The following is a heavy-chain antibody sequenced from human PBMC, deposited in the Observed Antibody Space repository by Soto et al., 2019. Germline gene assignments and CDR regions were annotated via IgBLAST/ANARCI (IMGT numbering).Heavy chain of an antibody. Sequence: SETLSLTCTVSGGSISSYYWSWIRQPPGKGLEWIGYIYYSGSTNYNPSLKSRVTISVDTSKNQFSLKLSSVTAADTAVYYCARADGSGSYHYYMDVWGKGTTVTVSS. CDR3: ARADGSGSYHYYMDV. J-gene: IGHJ6*03. D-gene: IGHD3-10*01. CDR1: GGSISSYY. CDR2: IYYSGST. V-gene: IGHV4-59*01.